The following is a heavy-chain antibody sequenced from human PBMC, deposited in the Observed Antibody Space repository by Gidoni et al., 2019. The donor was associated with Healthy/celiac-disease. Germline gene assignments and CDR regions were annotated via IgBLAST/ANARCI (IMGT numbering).Heavy chain of an antibody. D-gene: IGHD6-13*01. CDR2: IYYSGST. V-gene: IGHV4-31*03. J-gene: IGHJ5*02. CDR1: GGSISSGGYY. Sequence: QVHLQESCPGLVKPSQTLSLPCTVPGGSISSGGYYWSWIRQHPGKGLEWIGYIYYSGSTYYNPSLKSRVTISVDTSKNQFALKLSSVTAADTAVYYCARASSIAAAGTPGGFDPWGQGTMVTVSS. CDR3: ARASSIAAAGTPGGFDP.